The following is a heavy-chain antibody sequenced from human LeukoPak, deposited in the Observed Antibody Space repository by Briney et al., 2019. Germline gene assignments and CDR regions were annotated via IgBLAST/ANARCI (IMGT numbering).Heavy chain of an antibody. CDR2: ISGSGGST. D-gene: IGHD4-11*01. J-gene: IGHJ5*02. Sequence: PGGSLRLSCAASGFTFNSYAMSWVRQAPGKGLEWVSSISGSGGSTYHADSVRGRFTISRDNSKNTLYLQMNSLRAEDTAVYYCAKGLTGYSNYVRGWFDPWGQGTLVTVSS. CDR1: GFTFNSYA. CDR3: AKGLTGYSNYVRGWFDP. V-gene: IGHV3-23*01.